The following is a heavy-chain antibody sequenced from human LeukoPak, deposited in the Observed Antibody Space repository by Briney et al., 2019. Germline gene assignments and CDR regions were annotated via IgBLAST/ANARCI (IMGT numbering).Heavy chain of an antibody. CDR2: ISAYNGNT. J-gene: IGHJ4*02. V-gene: IGHV1-18*04. D-gene: IGHD3-22*01. CDR1: CYTFTSYG. Sequence: ASVKVSCKASCYTFTSYGISWVRQAPGQGLEWMGWISAYNGNTNYAQKLQGRVTMTTDTSTSTAYMELRSLRSDDTAVYYCARGAYDSSGYYYSFVGENDYWGQGTLVTVSS. CDR3: ARGAYDSSGYYYSFVGENDY.